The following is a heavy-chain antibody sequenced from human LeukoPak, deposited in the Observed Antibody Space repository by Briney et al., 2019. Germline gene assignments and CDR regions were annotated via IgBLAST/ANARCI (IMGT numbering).Heavy chain of an antibody. CDR2: IGTAGDT. D-gene: IGHD6-13*01. Sequence: TGGSLRLSCAASGFTLWSYDIHRVRGVTGKGLNLVSDIGTAGDTDYAGSVKGRFTISREDAKNSLYLQMNSLRAGDTAVYYCARGRGSSNWVWGAFDIGGQGTVVTVS. CDR3: ARGRGSSNWVWGAFDI. J-gene: IGHJ3*02. V-gene: IGHV3-13*01. CDR1: GFTLWSYD.